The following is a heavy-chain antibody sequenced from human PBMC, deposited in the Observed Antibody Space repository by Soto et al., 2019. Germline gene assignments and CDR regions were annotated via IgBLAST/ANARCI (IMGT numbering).Heavy chain of an antibody. CDR3: ARDDQGDSSGYYYYYYYGMDV. D-gene: IGHD3-22*01. Sequence: PGESLKISCKGSGYSFTSYWISWVLQMPGKGLEWMGRIDPSDSYTNYSPSFQGHVTISADKSISTAYMELRSLRSDDTAVYYCARDDQGDSSGYYYYYYYGMDVWGQGTTVTVSS. V-gene: IGHV5-10-1*01. J-gene: IGHJ6*02. CDR1: GYSFTSYW. CDR2: IDPSDSYT.